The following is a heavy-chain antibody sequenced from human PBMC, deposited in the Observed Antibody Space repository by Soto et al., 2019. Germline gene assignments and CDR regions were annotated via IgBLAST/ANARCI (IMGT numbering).Heavy chain of an antibody. D-gene: IGHD2-8*01. CDR2: LGGGGGDT. Sequence: EVQLLESGGGLVQPGGSLRLSCEVSGFTFSSYAMSWVRQAPGKGLEWVSGLGGGGGDTYYADSVKGRFTVSRDNSGNTLYLQMHSLREEDTAIYYCAKDAVPYNGVWDPFDMWGQGTKVIVSS. CDR1: GFTFSSYA. J-gene: IGHJ3*02. V-gene: IGHV3-23*01. CDR3: AKDAVPYNGVWDPFDM.